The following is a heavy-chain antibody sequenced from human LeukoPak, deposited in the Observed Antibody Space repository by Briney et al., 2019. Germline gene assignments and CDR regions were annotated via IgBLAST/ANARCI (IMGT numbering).Heavy chain of an antibody. Sequence: GGTLRLSCAASGFTFSSYGMSWVRQAPGKGLEWVSAISGSGGSTYYADSVKGRFTISRDNAKNTLNLQMNSLRAEDTAVYYCARGHCSSTSCYGFFDYWGQGTLVTVSS. CDR2: ISGSGGST. CDR3: ARGHCSSTSCYGFFDY. J-gene: IGHJ4*02. CDR1: GFTFSSYG. V-gene: IGHV3-23*01. D-gene: IGHD2-2*01.